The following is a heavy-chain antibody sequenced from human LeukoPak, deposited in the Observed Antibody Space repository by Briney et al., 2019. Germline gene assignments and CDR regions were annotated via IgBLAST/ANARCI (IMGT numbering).Heavy chain of an antibody. V-gene: IGHV3-48*03. D-gene: IGHD3-10*01. CDR2: ISSSGSTI. CDR1: GFTFSSYE. Sequence: GGSLRLSCAASGFTFSSYEMNWVRQAPGRGLEWVSYISSSGSTIYYADSVKGRFTISRDNAKNSLYLQMNSLRAEDTAVYYCARDLVVRGVITTRPFDYWGQGTLVTVSS. J-gene: IGHJ4*02. CDR3: ARDLVVRGVITTRPFDY.